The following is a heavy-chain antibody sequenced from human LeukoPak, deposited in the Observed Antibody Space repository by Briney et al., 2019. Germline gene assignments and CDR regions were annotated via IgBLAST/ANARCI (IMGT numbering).Heavy chain of an antibody. CDR1: GFSFSGYW. V-gene: IGHV3-7*01. Sequence: PGGSLRLSCAASGFSFSGYWMDLVRQAPGKGMEWVANINQDGSEQYYTDSVKGRFTISRDNAKNSLYLQMNNLRAEDTAIYYCSRSLDYLGQGALVTVSS. CDR2: INQDGSEQ. CDR3: SRSLDY. J-gene: IGHJ4*02.